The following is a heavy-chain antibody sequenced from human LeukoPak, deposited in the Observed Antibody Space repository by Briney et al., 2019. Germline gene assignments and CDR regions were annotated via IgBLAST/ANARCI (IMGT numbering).Heavy chain of an antibody. CDR3: AKDGGSGSYFYY. Sequence: ASVKVSCKASGYTFTSYYMHWVRQAPGQGLEWMGIINPSDGSTSYAQKFQGRVTMTRDMSTSTVYMELSSLRSGDTAVYYCAKDGGSGSYFYYWGQGTLVTVSS. D-gene: IGHD3-10*01. CDR1: GYTFTSYY. CDR2: INPSDGST. J-gene: IGHJ4*02. V-gene: IGHV1-46*01.